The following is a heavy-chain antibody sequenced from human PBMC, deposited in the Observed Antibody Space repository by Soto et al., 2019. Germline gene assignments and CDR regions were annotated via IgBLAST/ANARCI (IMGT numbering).Heavy chain of an antibody. D-gene: IGHD3-3*01. CDR3: ATHLYDFWSGYPGPFDY. CDR2: IYYNGST. CDR1: GGSISSSSYY. J-gene: IGHJ4*02. V-gene: IGHV4-39*01. Sequence: PSETLSLTCTVSGGSISSSSYYWGWIRQPPGKGLEWIGSIYYNGSTYYNPSLKSRVTISVDTSKNQFSLKLSSVTAADTAVYYCATHLYDFWSGYPGPFDYWGQGTLVTVSS.